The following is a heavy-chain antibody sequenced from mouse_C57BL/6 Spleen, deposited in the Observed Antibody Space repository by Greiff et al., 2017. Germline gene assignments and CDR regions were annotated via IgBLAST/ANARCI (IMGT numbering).Heavy chain of an antibody. Sequence: VQLQQPGAELVKPGASVKLSCKASGYTFTSYWMHWVKQRPGQGLEWIGMIHPNSGSTNYNEKFKSKATLTVDKSSSTAYMQLSSLTSEDSAVYYCAREGYYGSRGYYFDYWGQGTTLTVSS. CDR3: AREGYYGSRGYYFDY. CDR2: IHPNSGST. J-gene: IGHJ2*01. CDR1: GYTFTSYW. D-gene: IGHD1-1*01. V-gene: IGHV1-64*01.